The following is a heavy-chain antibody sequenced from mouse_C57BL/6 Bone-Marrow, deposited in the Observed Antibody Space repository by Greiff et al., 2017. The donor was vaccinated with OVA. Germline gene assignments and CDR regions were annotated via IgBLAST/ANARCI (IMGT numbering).Heavy chain of an antibody. J-gene: IGHJ1*03. CDR2: IHPNSGST. V-gene: IGHV1-64*01. CDR3: ASGQWYFDV. CDR1: GYTFTSYW. Sequence: QVQLKESGAELVKPGASVKLSCKASGYTFTSYWMHWVKQRPGQGLEWIGMIHPNSGSTNYNEKFKSKATLTVDKSSSTAYMQLSSLTSEDSAVYYCASGQWYFDVWGTGTTVTVSS.